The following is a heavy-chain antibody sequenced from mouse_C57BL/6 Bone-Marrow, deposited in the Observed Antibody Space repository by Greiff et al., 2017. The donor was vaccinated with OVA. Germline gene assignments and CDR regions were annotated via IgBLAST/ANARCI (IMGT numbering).Heavy chain of an antibody. D-gene: IGHD1-1*01. V-gene: IGHV14-4*01. CDR2: IDPENGDT. Sequence: VQLKESGAELVRPGASVKLSCTASGFNIKDDYMHWVKQRPEQGLEWIGWIDPENGDTEYASKFQGKATITADTSSNTAYLQLSSLTSEDTAVYYCTTGFITTVPGYFGYWGQGTTLTVSS. J-gene: IGHJ2*01. CDR3: TTGFITTVPGYFGY. CDR1: GFNIKDDY.